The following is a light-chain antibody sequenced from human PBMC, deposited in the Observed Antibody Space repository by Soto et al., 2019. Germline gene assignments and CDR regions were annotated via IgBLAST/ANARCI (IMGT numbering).Light chain of an antibody. CDR2: GAS. CDR1: QSVSSN. J-gene: IGKJ5*01. Sequence: EILLTQSPAIVSLSPGERATLSCRASQSVSSNLAWYQQKPGQAPRLLIYGASTRATGIPARFSGSGSGTEFTLTISSLQSEDFAVYYCQQYNNWPPITFGQGTRLEI. V-gene: IGKV3-15*01. CDR3: QQYNNWPPIT.